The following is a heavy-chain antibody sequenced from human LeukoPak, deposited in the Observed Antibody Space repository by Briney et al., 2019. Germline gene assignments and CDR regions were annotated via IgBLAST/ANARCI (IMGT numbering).Heavy chain of an antibody. V-gene: IGHV4-39*01. CDR1: GGSISSSSYY. D-gene: IGHD3-22*01. CDR2: IYYSGST. J-gene: IGHJ4*02. CDR3: ARRYYYDSRREYYFDY. Sequence: SETLSLTCTVSGGSISSSSYYWGWIRQPPGKGLEWIGSIYYSGSTYYNPSLKSRVTISVDTSKNQFSLKLSSATAADTAVYYCARRYYYDSRREYYFDYWGQGTLVTVSS.